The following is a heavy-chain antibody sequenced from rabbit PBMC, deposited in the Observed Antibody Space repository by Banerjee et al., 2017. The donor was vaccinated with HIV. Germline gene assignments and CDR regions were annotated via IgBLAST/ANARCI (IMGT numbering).Heavy chain of an antibody. CDR3: ARGGDAGTTYWNFNL. J-gene: IGHJ4*01. CDR1: GFSFSSGYD. V-gene: IGHV1S40*01. D-gene: IGHD8-1*01. CDR2: IYTGSSDST. Sequence: QSLEESGGDLVKPGASLTLTCKASGFSFSSGYDICWVRQAPGKGLEWIACIYTGSSDSTYYATWAKGRFTISETSSTTVTLQMSSLTVADTATYFCARGGDAGTTYWNFNLWGQGTLVTVS.